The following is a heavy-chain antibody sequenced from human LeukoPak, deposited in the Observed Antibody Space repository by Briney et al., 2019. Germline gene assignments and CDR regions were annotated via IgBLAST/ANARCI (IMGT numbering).Heavy chain of an antibody. CDR1: GFTFSSYS. J-gene: IGHJ4*02. CDR2: ISSSSSYI. CDR3: ARDRLRTIDY. Sequence: GGSLRLSCAASGFTFSSYSMNWVRQAPGKGLEWVSSISSSSSYIYYADSVRGRFTISRDNAKNSLYLQMNSLRAEDTAVYYCARDRLRTIDYWGQGTLVTVSS. V-gene: IGHV3-21*01.